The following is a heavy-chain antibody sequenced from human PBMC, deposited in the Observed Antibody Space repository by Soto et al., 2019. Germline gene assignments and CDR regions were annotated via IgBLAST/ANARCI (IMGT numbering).Heavy chain of an antibody. J-gene: IGHJ4*02. V-gene: IGHV4-39*02. D-gene: IGHD2-8*02. CDR1: GGSISSSSYY. CDR3: ARDKITGLFDY. Sequence: SETLSLTCTVSGGSISSSSYYWAWIRRPPGKGLEWIGSIRYSGATYYNPSLESRVTISVDTSKNQFSLKVTSVTAADTAVYYCARDKITGLFDYWGQGTLVTVSS. CDR2: IRYSGAT.